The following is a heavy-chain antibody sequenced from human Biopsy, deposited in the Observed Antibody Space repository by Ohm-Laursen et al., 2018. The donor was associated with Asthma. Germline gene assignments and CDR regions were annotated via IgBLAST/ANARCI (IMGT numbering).Heavy chain of an antibody. CDR1: GYTFINYA. Sequence: GASVKVSCKPSGYTFINYAIHWVRQAPGQRLEWMGWINAGNGNTKYSQKVQGRVTITRDTSASTAYMDLSSLRSEDTAVYYCARAYYDFLTGQVNDAFDIWGQGTMVTVSS. J-gene: IGHJ3*02. CDR3: ARAYYDFLTGQVNDAFDI. CDR2: INAGNGNT. V-gene: IGHV1-3*01. D-gene: IGHD3-9*01.